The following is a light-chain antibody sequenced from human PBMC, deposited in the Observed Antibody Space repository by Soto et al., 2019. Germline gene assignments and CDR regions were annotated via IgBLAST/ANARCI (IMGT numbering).Light chain of an antibody. J-gene: IGLJ7*01. CDR1: SGHSTYT. Sequence: QPVLTQSPSASASLGATVKLTCTLSSGHSTYTIAWHQQQPEKGPRYLMNINSDGSHTKGDGIPDRFSGSSSGAERYLTISSLQSEDEADYYCQTWGTVYAVFGGGTQLTVL. V-gene: IGLV4-69*01. CDR3: QTWGTVYAV. CDR2: INSDGSH.